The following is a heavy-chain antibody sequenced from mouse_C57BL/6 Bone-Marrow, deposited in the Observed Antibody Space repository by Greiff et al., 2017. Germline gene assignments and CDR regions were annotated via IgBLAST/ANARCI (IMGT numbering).Heavy chain of an antibody. Sequence: QQPGAELVKPGASVKLSCKASGYTFTSYWMHWVKQRPGQGLEWIGMIHPNSGSTNYNEKFKSKATLTVDKSSSTAYMQLSSLTSEDSAVYYCANGGDYYGQLQGYWGQGTTLTVSS. D-gene: IGHD2-1*01. J-gene: IGHJ2*01. CDR1: GYTFTSYW. CDR3: ANGGDYYGQLQGY. V-gene: IGHV1-64*01. CDR2: IHPNSGST.